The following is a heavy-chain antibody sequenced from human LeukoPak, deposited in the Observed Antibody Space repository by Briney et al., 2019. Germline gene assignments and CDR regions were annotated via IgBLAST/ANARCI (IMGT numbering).Heavy chain of an antibody. D-gene: IGHD2-15*01. CDR3: ARAEGYSPGYYYYGMDV. J-gene: IGHJ6*02. CDR2: IYGAGST. V-gene: IGHV3-66*01. Sequence: GGSLRLSCAASGSTVSSSYMSWVRQAPGKGLEWVAVIYGAGSTYYADSVKGRFTISRDNAKNSLYLQMNSLRAEDTAVYYCARAEGYSPGYYYYGMDVWGQGTTVTVSS. CDR1: GSTVSSSY.